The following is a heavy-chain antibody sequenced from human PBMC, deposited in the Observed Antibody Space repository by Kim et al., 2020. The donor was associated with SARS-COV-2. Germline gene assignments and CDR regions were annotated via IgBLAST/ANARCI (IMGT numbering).Heavy chain of an antibody. J-gene: IGHJ5*02. D-gene: IGHD6-13*01. CDR3: ARGPGYGSSWCGARNWFDP. CDR1: GGSFSGYY. V-gene: IGHV4-34*01. CDR2: INHSGST. Sequence: SETLSLTCAVYGGSFSGYYWSWIRQPPGKGLEWIGEINHSGSTNYNPSLKRRVTISVDTSKNQFSLQLSPVTAADTAVYYCARGPGYGSSWCGARNWFDPRGQGNLVTVSS.